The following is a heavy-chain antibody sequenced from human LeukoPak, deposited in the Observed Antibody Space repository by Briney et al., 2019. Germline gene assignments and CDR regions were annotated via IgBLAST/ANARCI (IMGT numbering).Heavy chain of an antibody. Sequence: SETLSLTCSISGGSIESATSYWSWIRQPAGKGLEWIGRTHSSGSTNYNPSLKSRVTISVDTSKNQFSLKLTSVTAADTAVYYCARAGSWQGALDYWGQGTLVTVSA. CDR3: ARAGSWQGALDY. CDR1: GGSIESATSY. V-gene: IGHV4-61*02. D-gene: IGHD6-13*01. J-gene: IGHJ4*02. CDR2: THSSGST.